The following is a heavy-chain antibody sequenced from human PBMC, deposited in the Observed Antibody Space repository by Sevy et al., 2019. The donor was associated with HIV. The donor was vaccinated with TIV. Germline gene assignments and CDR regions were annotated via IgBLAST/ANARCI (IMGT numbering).Heavy chain of an antibody. Sequence: GGSLRLSCAASGFTFSSYAMRWVRQAPGKGLEWVSAIGGSGGSTYYADSVKGRFTISRDNSKNTLYLQMNSLKAEDTAVYYCAKDATYYYDSSGYWVHYWGQGTLVTVSS. CDR1: GFTFSSYA. V-gene: IGHV3-23*01. CDR2: IGGSGGST. D-gene: IGHD3-22*01. J-gene: IGHJ4*02. CDR3: AKDATYYYDSSGYWVHY.